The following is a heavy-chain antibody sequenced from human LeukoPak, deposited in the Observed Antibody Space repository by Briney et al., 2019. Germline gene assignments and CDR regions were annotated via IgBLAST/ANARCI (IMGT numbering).Heavy chain of an antibody. CDR2: ISYDGSNK. CDR3: AREDCSSTSCPDY. CDR1: GFTFSSYA. V-gene: IGHV3-30-3*01. J-gene: IGHJ4*02. D-gene: IGHD2-2*01. Sequence: PGRSPRLSCAASGFTFSSYAMHWVRQAPGKGLEWVAVISYDGSNKYYADSVKGRFTISRDNSKNTLYLQMNSLRAEDTAVYYCAREDCSSTSCPDYWGQGTLVTVSS.